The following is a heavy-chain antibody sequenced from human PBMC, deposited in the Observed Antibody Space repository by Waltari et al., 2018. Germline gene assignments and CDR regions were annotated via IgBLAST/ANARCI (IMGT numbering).Heavy chain of an antibody. CDR3: ARDCGRITIFGVVIPGAFDI. V-gene: IGHV1-69*05. Sequence: QVQLVQSGAEVKKPGSSVKVSCKASGGTFSSYAISWVRPAPGQGLEWMGGIIPIFGTANYAQKFQGRVTITTDESTSTAYMELSSLRSEDTAVYYCARDCGRITIFGVVIPGAFDIWGQGTMVTVSS. D-gene: IGHD3-3*01. CDR2: IIPIFGTA. CDR1: GGTFSSYA. J-gene: IGHJ3*02.